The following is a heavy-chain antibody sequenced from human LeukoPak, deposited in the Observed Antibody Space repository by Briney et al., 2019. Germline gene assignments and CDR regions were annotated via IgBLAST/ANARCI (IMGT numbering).Heavy chain of an antibody. D-gene: IGHD3-10*01. CDR1: GGSFSGYY. CDR3: ARDITMVRGPNWFDP. CDR2: INHSGST. V-gene: IGHV4-34*01. J-gene: IGHJ5*02. Sequence: PSETLSLTCAVYGGSFSGYYWSWIRQPPGKGLEWIGEINHSGSTNYNPSLKSRVNLSVDTSKNQFSLKLSSVTAADTAVYYCARDITMVRGPNWFDPWGQGTLVTVSS.